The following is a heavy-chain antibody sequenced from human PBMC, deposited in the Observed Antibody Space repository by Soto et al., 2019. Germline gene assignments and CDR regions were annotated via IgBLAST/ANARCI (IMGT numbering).Heavy chain of an antibody. V-gene: IGHV3-48*01. CDR3: AIEKVGATSVHFFDI. J-gene: IGHJ3*02. CDR2: IMPGSSHI. CDR1: GFTFSIYS. Sequence: GGSLRLSCAASGFTFSIYSMNWVRQAPGKGLEWVSYIMPGSSHIFYADSVKGRFTISRDNAKNSLYLQMNSLRAEDTAVYYCAIEKVGATSVHFFDIWGQGKMVTVSS. D-gene: IGHD1-26*01.